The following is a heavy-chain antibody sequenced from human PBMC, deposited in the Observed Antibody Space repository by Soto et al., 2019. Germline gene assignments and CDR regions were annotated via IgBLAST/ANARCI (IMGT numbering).Heavy chain of an antibody. V-gene: IGHV3-23*01. CDR1: GIPFSAYA. D-gene: IGHD2-8*01. Sequence: GGSLRLSCAASGIPFSAYAMSWVRQAPGKGLEWVSVISSEGFATFYADSVKGRFTISRDNSKNTLYLQMNSLRAEDTAVYYCAKDSSRGYCTNGVCAAHENWGQGTLVTVSS. CDR3: AKDSSRGYCTNGVCAAHEN. CDR2: ISSEGFAT. J-gene: IGHJ4*02.